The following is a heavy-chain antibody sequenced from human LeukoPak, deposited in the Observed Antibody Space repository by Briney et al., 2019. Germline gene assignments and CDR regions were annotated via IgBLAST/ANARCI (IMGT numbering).Heavy chain of an antibody. CDR2: ISGSGGST. D-gene: IGHD3-3*01. CDR1: GFTFSSYA. Sequence: GGSLRLSCAASGFTFSSYAMSWVRQAPGKGLEWVSAISGSGGSTYYADSVKGRFTISRDNSKNTLYLQMNSLRAEDTAVYYCAKGVDFWSGYYMSYWGQGTLVTVSS. CDR3: AKGVDFWSGYYMSY. J-gene: IGHJ4*02. V-gene: IGHV3-23*01.